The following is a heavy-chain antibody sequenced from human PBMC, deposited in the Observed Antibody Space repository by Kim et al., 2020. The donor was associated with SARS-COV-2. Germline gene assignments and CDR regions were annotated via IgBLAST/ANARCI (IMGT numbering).Heavy chain of an antibody. CDR1: GFTFSSYS. CDR2: ISSSSSYI. CDR3: ARDFVAAAGGYYYYGMDV. Sequence: GGSLRLSCAASGFTFSSYSMNWVRQAPGKGLEWVSSISSSSSYIYYADSVKGRFTISRDNAKNSLYLQMNSLRAEDTAVYYCARDFVAAAGGYYYYGMDVWGQGTTVTVSS. V-gene: IGHV3-21*01. D-gene: IGHD6-13*01. J-gene: IGHJ6*02.